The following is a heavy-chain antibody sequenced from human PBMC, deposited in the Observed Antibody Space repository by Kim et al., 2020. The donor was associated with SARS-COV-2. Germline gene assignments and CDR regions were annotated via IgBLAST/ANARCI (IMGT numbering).Heavy chain of an antibody. Sequence: GGSLRLSCAASGFTFSDFHMSWIRQAPGKGLEWVSYMSSSGSTIHYPDSVKGRFTISRDNAKNSLYLQMNSLRAEDTAVYYCARAGCSSANCYRVDYWGQGTLVTVSS. D-gene: IGHD2-2*01. V-gene: IGHV3-11*01. J-gene: IGHJ4*02. CDR1: GFTFSDFH. CDR3: ARAGCSSANCYRVDY. CDR2: MSSSGSTI.